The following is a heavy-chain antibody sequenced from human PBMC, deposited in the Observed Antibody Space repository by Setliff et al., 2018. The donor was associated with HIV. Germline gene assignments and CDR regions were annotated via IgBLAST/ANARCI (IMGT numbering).Heavy chain of an antibody. D-gene: IGHD3-10*01. CDR1: GGSFSGYY. V-gene: IGHV4-34*01. Sequence: PSETLSLTCAVYGGSFSGYYWSWIRQSPGKGLEWIGEINHSGSTNYNPSLKSRVTILGDTSKNQFSLKLSSMTAADTAVYYCARRAGSDYFTRFDYWGQGTLVTVSS. CDR3: ARRAGSDYFTRFDY. J-gene: IGHJ4*02. CDR2: INHSGST.